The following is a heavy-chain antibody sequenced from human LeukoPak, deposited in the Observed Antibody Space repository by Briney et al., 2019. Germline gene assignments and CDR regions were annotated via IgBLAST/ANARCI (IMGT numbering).Heavy chain of an antibody. D-gene: IGHD3-22*01. CDR2: IYYSGST. CDR1: GGSISSGDYY. J-gene: IGHJ4*02. CDR3: ARGPYYYDSKTFDY. Sequence: PSETLSLTCTVSGGSISSGDYYWNWIRQPPGKGLEWIGYIYYSGSTYYNPSLKSRVTISVDTSKNQFSLKLSSVTAADTAVYYCARGPYYYDSKTFDYWGQGTLVTVSS. V-gene: IGHV4-30-4*01.